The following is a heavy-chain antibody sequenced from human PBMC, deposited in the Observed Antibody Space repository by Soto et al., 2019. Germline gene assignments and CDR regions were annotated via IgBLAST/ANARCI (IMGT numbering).Heavy chain of an antibody. Sequence: SVKVSCKASGGTFSSYGISWVRQAPGQGLEWMGGIIPICGTANYAQKFQGRVTITADESTSTAYMELSSLRSEDTAVYYCARVEQGAAGYDYWGQGTLVTVSS. CDR2: IIPICGTA. CDR3: ARVEQGAAGYDY. J-gene: IGHJ4*02. CDR1: GGTFSSYG. D-gene: IGHD6-13*01. V-gene: IGHV1-69*13.